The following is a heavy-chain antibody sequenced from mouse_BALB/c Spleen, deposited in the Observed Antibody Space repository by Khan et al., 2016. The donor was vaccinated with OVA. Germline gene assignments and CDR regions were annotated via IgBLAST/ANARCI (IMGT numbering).Heavy chain of an antibody. V-gene: IGHV3-8*02. Sequence: EVELVESGPSLVKPSQTLSLSCSVTGDSITSGFWNWIRKFPGNKFEYLGYITYSGNIYYNPSLKSRISITPDTSKSQYYLQLNSVTTEDTATYYCARSYGSWAMDYWGQGTSVTVAS. J-gene: IGHJ4*01. CDR2: ITYSGNI. CDR1: GDSITSGF. CDR3: ARSYGSWAMDY. D-gene: IGHD1-1*01.